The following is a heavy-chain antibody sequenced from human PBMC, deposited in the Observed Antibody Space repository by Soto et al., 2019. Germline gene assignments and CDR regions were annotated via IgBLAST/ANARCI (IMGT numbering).Heavy chain of an antibody. V-gene: IGHV3-53*01. J-gene: IGHJ4*02. CDR2: IYGGGTT. D-gene: IGHD6-19*01. Sequence: EVQLVESGGGSIQPGGSLRLSCAASGFTVSSIYMTWVRQAPGKGLEWVSVIYGGGTTYYADSVKGRFTMSRDNSKNTLYLQMNSLSAEDTAVYYCVQTTGWPGFNFWGQGTLVTVSS. CDR1: GFTVSSIY. CDR3: VQTTGWPGFNF.